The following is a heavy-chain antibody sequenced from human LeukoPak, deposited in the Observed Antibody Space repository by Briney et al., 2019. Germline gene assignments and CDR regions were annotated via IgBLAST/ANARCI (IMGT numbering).Heavy chain of an antibody. CDR2: IWYDGSNK. J-gene: IGHJ2*01. D-gene: IGHD1-14*01. Sequence: GGSLTLSCAASGFTFSSYGMHWVRQAPGKGLEWVAVIWYDGSNKYYADSVKGRFTISRDNSKNTLYLQMNSLRAEDTAVYSCATTRRTLNRTYWYFDLWGRGTLVTASS. CDR3: ATTRRTLNRTYWYFDL. V-gene: IGHV3-33*01. CDR1: GFTFSSYG.